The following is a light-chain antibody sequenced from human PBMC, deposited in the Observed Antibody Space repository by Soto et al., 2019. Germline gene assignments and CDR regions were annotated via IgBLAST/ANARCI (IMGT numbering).Light chain of an antibody. CDR1: QNINRW. CDR2: KAS. V-gene: IGKV1-5*03. Sequence: DIQMTQSPSTLSASVGDRVTITCRASQNINRWLAWYQQKPGKAPKLLIYKASSLESGVPSRFSGSGSGTEFTLTISSLQPDDFATYYCQQYNSYSFGQGTKVDIK. J-gene: IGKJ1*01. CDR3: QQYNSYS.